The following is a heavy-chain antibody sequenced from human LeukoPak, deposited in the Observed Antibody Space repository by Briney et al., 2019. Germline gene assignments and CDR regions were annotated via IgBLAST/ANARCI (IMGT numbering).Heavy chain of an antibody. CDR1: GFTFSSYP. CDR2: ISYDGSNK. D-gene: IGHD2-2*01. J-gene: IGHJ4*02. CDR3: AIGCWSSSNCPVDY. V-gene: IGHV3-30*09. Sequence: EGSLRLSCAASGFTFSSYPMHWVRQAPGKGLEWVAFISYDGSNKNYADSVKGRFAISRDNSKNTLYLQMNSLRAEDTAVYYCAIGCWSSSNCPVDYWGQGTLVTVSS.